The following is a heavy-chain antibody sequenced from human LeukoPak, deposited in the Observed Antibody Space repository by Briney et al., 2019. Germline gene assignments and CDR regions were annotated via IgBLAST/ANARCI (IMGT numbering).Heavy chain of an antibody. CDR2: IYHSGST. V-gene: IGHV4-38-2*02. CDR3: ARDQYYYDSSGYRFDY. J-gene: IGHJ4*02. Sequence: PSETLSLTCTVSGYSISSGYYWGWIRQPPGKGLEWIGSIYHSGSTYYNPSLKSRVTMSVDTSKNQFSLKLSSVTAADTAVYYCARDQYYYDSSGYRFDYWGQGTLVTVSS. D-gene: IGHD3-22*01. CDR1: GYSISSGYY.